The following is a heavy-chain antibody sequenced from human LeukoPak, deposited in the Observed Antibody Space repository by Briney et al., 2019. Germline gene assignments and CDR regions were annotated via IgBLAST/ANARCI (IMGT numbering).Heavy chain of an antibody. Sequence: SETLSLTCAVSGASITNDDYYWSWIRQHPGKGLEWIGYIYFSGSTYYNPTLKSRASVSVDTSKSQFSLRLTSVTAADTAVYYCARRAPFSNWFDPWGQGTLVIVSS. CDR3: ARRAPFSNWFDP. CDR2: IYFSGST. V-gene: IGHV4-31*11. J-gene: IGHJ5*02. D-gene: IGHD2-2*01. CDR1: GASITNDDYY.